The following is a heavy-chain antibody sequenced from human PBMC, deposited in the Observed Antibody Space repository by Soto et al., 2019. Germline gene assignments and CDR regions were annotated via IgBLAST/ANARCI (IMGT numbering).Heavy chain of an antibody. CDR1: GFTFSDYA. CDR3: ARDRRPSIYSGLAV. CDR2: IDGSSATT. D-gene: IGHD2-2*01. Sequence: PGGSLRLSCAASGFTFSDYAMSWVRQAPGKGLEWVSAIDGSSATTNYADSVKGRFTISRDNSKSTPFLHMSGLRAEDTAVYYCARDRRPSIYSGLAVWGQGTTVTVSS. J-gene: IGHJ6*02. V-gene: IGHV3-23*01.